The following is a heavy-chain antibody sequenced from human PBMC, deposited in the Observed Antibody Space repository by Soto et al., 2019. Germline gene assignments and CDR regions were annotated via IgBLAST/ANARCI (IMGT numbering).Heavy chain of an antibody. D-gene: IGHD1-26*01. CDR2: INCKSGGT. V-gene: IGHV1-2*02. Sequence: ASVKVSCKASGYTFSGYYVHWVRQAPGQGLEWVGWINCKSGGTNYAQKFQGRVTLTRDTSISTASMELTSLRSDDTAVYYCARYNGSLDYFDYWGQGTLVTVSS. CDR1: GYTFSGYY. J-gene: IGHJ4*02. CDR3: ARYNGSLDYFDY.